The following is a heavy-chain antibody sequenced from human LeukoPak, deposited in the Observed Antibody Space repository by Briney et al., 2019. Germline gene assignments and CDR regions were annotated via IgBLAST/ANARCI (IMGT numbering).Heavy chain of an antibody. CDR3: AFNNWFDP. V-gene: IGHV1-18*01. Sequence: GASVKVSCKASGYTFTSYAMNWVRQAPGQGLEWMGWISAYNGNTNYAQKLQGRVTMTTDTSTSTAYMELRSLRSDDTAVYYCAFNNWFDPWGQGTLVTVSS. J-gene: IGHJ5*02. CDR1: GYTFTSYA. CDR2: ISAYNGNT.